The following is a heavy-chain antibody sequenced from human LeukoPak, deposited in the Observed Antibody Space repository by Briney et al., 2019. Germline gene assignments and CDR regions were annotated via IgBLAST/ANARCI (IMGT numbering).Heavy chain of an antibody. CDR1: GFTFSSYS. CDR3: ARIGVVVVPAAPPEY. J-gene: IGHJ4*02. CDR2: ISSSSSYI. D-gene: IGHD2-2*01. Sequence: GGSLILSCAASGFTFSSYSMNWVRQAPGKGLEWVSSISSSSSYIYHADSVKGRFTISRDNAKNSLYLQMNSLRAEDTAVYYCARIGVVVVPAAPPEYWGQGTLVTVSS. V-gene: IGHV3-21*01.